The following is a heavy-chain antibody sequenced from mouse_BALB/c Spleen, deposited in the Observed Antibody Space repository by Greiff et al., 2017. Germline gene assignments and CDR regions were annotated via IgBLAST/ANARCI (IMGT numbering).Heavy chain of an antibody. CDR3: AYGNYDAMDY. J-gene: IGHJ4*01. D-gene: IGHD2-1*01. Sequence: EVQLVESGGGLVQPGGSRKLSCAASGFTFSSFGMHWVRQAPEKGLEWVAYISSGSSTIYYADTVKGRFTISRDNPKNTLFLQMTSLRSEDTAMYYCAYGNYDAMDYWGQGTSVTVSS. CDR1: GFTFSSFG. CDR2: ISSGSSTI. V-gene: IGHV5-17*02.